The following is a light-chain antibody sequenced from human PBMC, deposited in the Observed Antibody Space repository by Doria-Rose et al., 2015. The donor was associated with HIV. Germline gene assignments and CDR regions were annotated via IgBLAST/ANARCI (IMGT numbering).Light chain of an antibody. CDR1: QSLLYTSKNY. CDR2: WAS. V-gene: IGKV4-1*01. Sequence: TQSPESLGMSLGERATLNCKSNQSLLYTSKNYLAWYQQKPGQPPKLLIYWASTRQSGVPARFSGSGSGTDLTLPISSLEAEDVAVYYCQQYYDTPSFGPGTTVDIK. CDR3: QQYYDTPS. J-gene: IGKJ3*01.